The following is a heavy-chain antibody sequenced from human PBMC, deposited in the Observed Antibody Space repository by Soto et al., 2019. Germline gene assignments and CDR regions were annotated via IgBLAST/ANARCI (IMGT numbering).Heavy chain of an antibody. CDR3: ARQLGSSSWYKYYYGMDV. J-gene: IGHJ6*02. CDR1: GYSFTSYW. Sequence: PXESLKISCKGSGYSFTSYWISWVRQMPGKGLEWMGRIDPSDSYTNYSPSFQGHVTISADKSISTAYLQWSSLKASDTAMYYCARQLGSSSWYKYYYGMDVWGQGTTVTSP. D-gene: IGHD6-13*01. CDR2: IDPSDSYT. V-gene: IGHV5-10-1*01.